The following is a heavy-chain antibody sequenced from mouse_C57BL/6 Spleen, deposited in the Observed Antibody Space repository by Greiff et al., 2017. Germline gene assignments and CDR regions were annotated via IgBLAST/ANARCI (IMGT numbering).Heavy chain of an antibody. J-gene: IGHJ1*03. Sequence: QVQLQQPGAELVKPGASVKMSCKASGYTFTSYWITWVKQSPGQGLEWIGDIYPGSGSTNYNEKFKSKATLTVDTSSSTAYMQLSSLTSEDSAVYYCARSPGGNFDVWGTGTTVTVSS. D-gene: IGHD1-1*02. V-gene: IGHV1-55*01. CDR1: GYTFTSYW. CDR3: ARSPGGNFDV. CDR2: IYPGSGST.